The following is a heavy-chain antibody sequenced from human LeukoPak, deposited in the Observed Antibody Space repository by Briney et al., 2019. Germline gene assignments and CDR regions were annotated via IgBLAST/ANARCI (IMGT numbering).Heavy chain of an antibody. D-gene: IGHD5-12*01. Sequence: SETLSLTCALYGGSFSGYYWSWIRQPPGKGLEWIGEINHSGSTNYNPSLKSRVTISVDTSKNQFSLKLSSVTAADTAVYYCAGVTVATGEYWGQGTLVTVSS. V-gene: IGHV4-34*01. CDR3: AGVTVATGEY. CDR2: INHSGST. CDR1: GGSFSGYY. J-gene: IGHJ4*02.